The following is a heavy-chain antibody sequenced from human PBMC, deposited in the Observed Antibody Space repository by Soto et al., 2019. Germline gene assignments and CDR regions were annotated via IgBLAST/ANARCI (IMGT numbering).Heavy chain of an antibody. J-gene: IGHJ6*02. CDR3: AKGGVRGVIITSYYYYYGMDV. CDR1: GFTLSSYA. Sequence: GVSLRLSWAAAGFTLSSYAISWDRQAPGKGLEWVSAISGSGGSTYYADSVKGRFTIFRGNSKNTLYLQMNSLRAEDTAVYYCAKGGVRGVIITSYYYYYGMDVWGQGTTVTVSS. D-gene: IGHD3-10*01. V-gene: IGHV3-23*01. CDR2: ISGSGGST.